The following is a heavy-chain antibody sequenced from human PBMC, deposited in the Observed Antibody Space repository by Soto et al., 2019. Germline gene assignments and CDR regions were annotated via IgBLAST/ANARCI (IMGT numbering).Heavy chain of an antibody. CDR2: ISYDGSNK. Sequence: PGGSLRLSCAASGFTFSSYGMHWVRQAPGKGLEWVAVISYDGSNKYYADSVKGRFTISRDNSKNTLYLQMNSLRAEDTAVYYCAKAPSHYSNYPYYFDYWGQGTLVTVSS. CDR3: AKAPSHYSNYPYYFDY. D-gene: IGHD4-4*01. CDR1: GFTFSSYG. V-gene: IGHV3-30*18. J-gene: IGHJ4*02.